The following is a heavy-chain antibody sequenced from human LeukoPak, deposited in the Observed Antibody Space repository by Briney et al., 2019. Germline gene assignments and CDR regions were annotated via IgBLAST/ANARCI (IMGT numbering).Heavy chain of an antibody. D-gene: IGHD2-8*02. CDR3: ARDRRYCTGGVCFRYYWYFDL. CDR2: IYYSGST. Sequence: SETLSLTCTVSGGSISSYYWSWIRQPPGKGLEWIGYIYYSGSTNYNPSLKSRVTISVDTSKNQFPLKLSSVTAADTAVYYCARDRRYCTGGVCFRYYWYFDLWGRGTLVTVSS. V-gene: IGHV4-59*01. J-gene: IGHJ2*01. CDR1: GGSISSYY.